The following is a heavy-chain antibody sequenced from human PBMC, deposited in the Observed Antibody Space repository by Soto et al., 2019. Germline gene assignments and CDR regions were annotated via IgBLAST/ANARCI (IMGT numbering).Heavy chain of an antibody. D-gene: IGHD6-13*01. CDR3: ARGSSGYISSWYYFDY. J-gene: IGHJ4*02. CDR2: ISGIGGST. V-gene: IGHV3-23*01. Sequence: GGSLRLSCAASGFTFTDYALSWVRQAPGKGLEWVATISGIGGSTYLADSVKGRLSISRDNSKNTVSLPMNSLRAEDTAVYFCARGSSGYISSWYYFDYWGRGTLVTVYS. CDR1: GFTFTDYA.